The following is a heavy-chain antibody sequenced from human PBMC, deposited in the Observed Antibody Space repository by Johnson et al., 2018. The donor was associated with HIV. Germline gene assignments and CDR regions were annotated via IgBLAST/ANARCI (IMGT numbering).Heavy chain of an antibody. V-gene: IGHV3-30*03. D-gene: IGHD6-25*01. CDR1: GFTFSTYG. J-gene: IGHJ3*02. Sequence: VQLMESGGGVVQPGRSLRLSCAASGFTFSTYGMHWVRQAPGTGLEWVALISYNGTNKYYADSVKGRFTISRDNSKNTLYLQMNSLRAEDTAVYYCARDGLSGAFDIWGQGTMVTVSS. CDR3: ARDGLSGAFDI. CDR2: ISYNGTNK.